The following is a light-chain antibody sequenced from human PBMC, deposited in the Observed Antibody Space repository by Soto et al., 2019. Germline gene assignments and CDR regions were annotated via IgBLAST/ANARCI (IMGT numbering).Light chain of an antibody. CDR1: SSDVGGYNY. CDR3: SSYTSSSTLV. CDR2: DVS. Sequence: QSALTQPASVSGSPGQSITISCTGTSSDVGGYNYVSWYQQHPGKAPKLMIDDVSNRPSGVSNRFSGSKSGNTASLTISGRQADDEADYYCSSYTSSSTLVFGGGTKLTVL. V-gene: IGLV2-14*01. J-gene: IGLJ2*01.